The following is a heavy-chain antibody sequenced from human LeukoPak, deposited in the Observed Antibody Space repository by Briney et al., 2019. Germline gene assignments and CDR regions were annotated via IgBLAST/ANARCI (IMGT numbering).Heavy chain of an antibody. CDR3: ARVQEDPAQVDY. CDR2: ISSSSSYI. J-gene: IGHJ4*02. V-gene: IGHV3-21*01. CDR1: GFTFSSYS. D-gene: IGHD2-2*01. Sequence: GGSLRLSCAASGFTFSSYSMNWVRQAPGKGLEWVSSISSSSSYIYYADSVEGRFTISRDNAKNSLYLQMNSLRAEDTAVYYCARVQEDPAQVDYWGQGTLVTVSS.